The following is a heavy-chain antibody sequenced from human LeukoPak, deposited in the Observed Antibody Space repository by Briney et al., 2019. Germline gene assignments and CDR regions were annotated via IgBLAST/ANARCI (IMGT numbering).Heavy chain of an antibody. CDR2: ISSSGSTI. J-gene: IGHJ6*04. Sequence: GGSLRLSCAVSGFTFSSYWMSWVRQAPGKGLEWVSYISSSGSTIYYADSVKGRFTISRDNAKNSLYLQMNSLRAEDTAVYYCAELGITMIGGVWGKGTTVTISS. V-gene: IGHV3-48*04. CDR3: AELGITMIGGV. CDR1: GFTFSSYW. D-gene: IGHD3-10*02.